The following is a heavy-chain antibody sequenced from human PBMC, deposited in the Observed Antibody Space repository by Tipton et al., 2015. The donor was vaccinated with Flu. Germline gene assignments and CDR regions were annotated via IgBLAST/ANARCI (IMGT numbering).Heavy chain of an antibody. J-gene: IGHJ4*02. CDR3: ARDYLLGDLSFFDN. D-gene: IGHD3-16*02. CDR2: IYPSGNT. V-gene: IGHV4-4*07. CDR1: GGSLSSYF. Sequence: TLSLTCTVSGGSLSSYFWSWIRQPAGKGLEWIGRIYPSGNTNYNPSLQSRVTMSVDTSRNQFSLSLTSVTAADTAVYYCARDYLLGDLSFFDNWGQGTLVTVSS.